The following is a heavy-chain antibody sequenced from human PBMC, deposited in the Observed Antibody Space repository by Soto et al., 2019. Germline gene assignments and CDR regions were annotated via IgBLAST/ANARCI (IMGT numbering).Heavy chain of an antibody. CDR2: ISYRGST. J-gene: IGHJ4*02. CDR3: VTFDFSSTYYDH. Sequence: KPSETLSLTCTVSGASISNSAYYWGWIRQPPGKGLEWIGTISYRGSTFYKPSLKSQVTISVDTIKNQFSLKLDSVTVADTAVYYCVTFDFSSTYYDHWGQGTLVTVSS. V-gene: IGHV4-39*01. D-gene: IGHD6-13*01. CDR1: GASISNSAYY.